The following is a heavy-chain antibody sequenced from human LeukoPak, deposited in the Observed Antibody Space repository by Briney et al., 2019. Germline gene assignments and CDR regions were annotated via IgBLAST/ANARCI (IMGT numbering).Heavy chain of an antibody. V-gene: IGHV1-46*01. Sequence: ASVKVSCKASGYTFTSYYMHWVRQAPGQGLEWMGIINPSGGSTSYAQKFQGRVTMTRDMSTSTVYMELSSLRSEDTAVYYCAKDRYYYDSSGYYYFDYWGQGTLVTVSS. CDR1: GYTFTSYY. D-gene: IGHD3-22*01. CDR2: INPSGGST. CDR3: AKDRYYYDSSGYYYFDY. J-gene: IGHJ4*02.